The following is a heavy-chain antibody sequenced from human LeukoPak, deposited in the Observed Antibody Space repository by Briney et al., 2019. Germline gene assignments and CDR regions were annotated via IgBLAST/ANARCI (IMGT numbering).Heavy chain of an antibody. D-gene: IGHD6-13*01. Sequence: GGSLRLSCAASGFTFSSYAMSWVRQAPGKGLEWVSAISGSGGSTYYADSVKGRFTISRDNAKNSLYLQMNSLRAEDTAVYYCARDRFMVAAAGDYWGQGTLVTVSS. CDR2: ISGSGGST. J-gene: IGHJ4*02. CDR3: ARDRFMVAAAGDY. CDR1: GFTFSSYA. V-gene: IGHV3-23*01.